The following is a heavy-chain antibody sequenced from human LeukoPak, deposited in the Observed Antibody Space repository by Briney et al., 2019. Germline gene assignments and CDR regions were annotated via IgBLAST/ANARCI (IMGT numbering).Heavy chain of an antibody. CDR3: ARLYSSGWPLECMDV. J-gene: IGHJ6*02. D-gene: IGHD6-19*01. CDR1: GYTLTELS. CDR2: INPNSGGT. V-gene: IGHV1-2*02. Sequence: GASVKVSCKVSGYTLTELSMHWVRQAPGQGLEWMGWINPNSGGTNYAQKLQGRVTMTTDTSTTTAYMELRSLRSDDTAVYYCARLYSSGWPLECMDVWGQGTTVTVSS.